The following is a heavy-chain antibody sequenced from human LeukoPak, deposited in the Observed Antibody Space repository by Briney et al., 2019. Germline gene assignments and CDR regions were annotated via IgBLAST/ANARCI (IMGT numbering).Heavy chain of an antibody. J-gene: IGHJ6*03. CDR2: ISAYNGNT. D-gene: IGHD5-18*01. CDR1: GYTFTSYG. V-gene: IGHV1-18*01. CDR3: ARDAMGNYYYYMDV. Sequence: SVKVSCKASGYTFTSYGISWVRQAPGQGLEWMGWISAYNGNTNYAQKLQGRVTMTTDTSTSTAYMELRSLRSDDTAVYYCARDAMGNYYYYMDVWGKGTTVTVSS.